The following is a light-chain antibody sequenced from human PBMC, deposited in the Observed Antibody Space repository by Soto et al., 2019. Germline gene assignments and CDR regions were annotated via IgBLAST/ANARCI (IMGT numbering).Light chain of an antibody. CDR2: GAS. CDR3: QLYGSSPLT. Sequence: EIVLTQSPGTLSLSPGERATLSCRASQSVSSSYLAWYQQKPGQAPRLLIYGASSRATGIPDRFSGSGSGTDFTLTISRLESEDFAVYYFQLYGSSPLTFGGGTKVEIK. J-gene: IGKJ4*01. CDR1: QSVSSSY. V-gene: IGKV3-20*01.